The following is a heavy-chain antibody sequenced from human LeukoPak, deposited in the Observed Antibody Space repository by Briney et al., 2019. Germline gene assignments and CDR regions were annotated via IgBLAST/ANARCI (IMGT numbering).Heavy chain of an antibody. Sequence: SDTLSLICTLAGRSINNYYWRWIRQPAGNGLEWIGFIHYRGSSNYNPTLKSRVTFSLDTSKNQFSLKLNSVTAAGTAVYYCARGEDYGDLRYFDYWGRGTLVSVSS. D-gene: IGHD4-17*01. J-gene: IGHJ4*02. CDR1: GRSINNYY. CDR2: IHYRGSS. V-gene: IGHV4-59*07. CDR3: ARGEDYGDLRYFDY.